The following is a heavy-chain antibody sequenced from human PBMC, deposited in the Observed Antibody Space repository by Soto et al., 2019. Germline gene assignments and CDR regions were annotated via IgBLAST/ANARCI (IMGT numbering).Heavy chain of an antibody. V-gene: IGHV3-23*01. CDR1: GFTFSSYA. CDR2: SSGSGGST. D-gene: IGHD2-2*01. CDR3: LHCSSISCLDASDF. J-gene: IGHJ3*01. Sequence: EVQLLESGGGLVQPGGSLRLSCAASGFTFSSYAMSWVRQAPGKGLEWVSASSGSGGSTYYADSVKGRFTISRDNSKNTLYLQMNSLRADDTAVDYCLHCSSISCLDASDFWGQGTMVTVSS.